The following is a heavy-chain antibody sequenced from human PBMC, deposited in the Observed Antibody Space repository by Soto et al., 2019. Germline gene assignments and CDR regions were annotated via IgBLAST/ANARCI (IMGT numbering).Heavy chain of an antibody. Sequence: SEPLSLTGAVYGGSSSGYYWSWIRQPPGKGLEWIGEINHSGSTNYNPSLKSRVTISVDTSKNQFSLKLSSVTAADTAVYYCARGFDSYVDDGFHIWGQGTRVTVAS. V-gene: IGHV4-34*01. CDR3: ARGFDSYVDDGFHI. CDR2: INHSGST. CDR1: GGSSSGYY. J-gene: IGHJ3*02. D-gene: IGHD5-18*01.